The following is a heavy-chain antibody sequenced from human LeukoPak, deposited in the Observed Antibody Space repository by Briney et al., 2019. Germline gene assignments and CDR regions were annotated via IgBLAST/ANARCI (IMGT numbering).Heavy chain of an antibody. V-gene: IGHV1-69*13. CDR1: GGTFSSYA. CDR2: IIPIFGTA. J-gene: IGHJ6*02. D-gene: IGHD4-11*01. CDR3: ARHFPPAVTTPTPPYYYYGMDV. Sequence: SVKVSCKVSGGTFSSYAISWVRQAPGQGLEWMGGIIPIFGTANYAQKFQGRVTITADESASTAYMELSSLRSEDTAVYYCARHFPPAVTTPTPPYYYYGMDVWGQGTTVTVSS.